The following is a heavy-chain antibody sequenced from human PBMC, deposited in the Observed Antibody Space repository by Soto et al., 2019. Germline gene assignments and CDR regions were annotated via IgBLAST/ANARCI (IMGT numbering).Heavy chain of an antibody. J-gene: IGHJ6*02. CDR2: IYYSGNT. Sequence: SETLSLTCSVSGGSISGGYYYWSWIRQPPGRGLEWIGNIYYSGNTYYNPSLNSRLIISIDTSKNQSSLKVGSVTPADPAVYYCASSSLYGVDVWGQGTTVTVSS. CDR3: ASSSLYGVDV. CDR1: GGSISGGYYY. V-gene: IGHV4-30-4*01.